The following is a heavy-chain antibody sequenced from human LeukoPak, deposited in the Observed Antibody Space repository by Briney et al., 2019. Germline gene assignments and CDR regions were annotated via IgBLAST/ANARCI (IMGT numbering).Heavy chain of an antibody. CDR2: IYTSGST. V-gene: IGHV4-4*07. D-gene: IGHD6-6*01. J-gene: IGHJ5*02. Sequence: SETLSLTCTVSGGSISTYYWSWIRQPAGEGLEWIGRIYTSGSTNYNPSLKSRVTMSVDTSKNQFSLKLSSVTAADTAVYYCARWADYSSSYWFDPWGQGTLVTVSS. CDR3: ARWADYSSSYWFDP. CDR1: GGSISTYY.